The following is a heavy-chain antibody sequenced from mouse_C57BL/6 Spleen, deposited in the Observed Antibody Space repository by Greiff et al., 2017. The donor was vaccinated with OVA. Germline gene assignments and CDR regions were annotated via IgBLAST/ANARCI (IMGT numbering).Heavy chain of an antibody. V-gene: IGHV5-4*03. CDR3: ARKDYAMDY. CDR1: GFTFSSYA. CDR2: ISDGGSYT. J-gene: IGHJ4*01. Sequence: EVMLVESGGGLVKPGGSLKLSCAASGFTFSSYAMSWVRQTPKKRLEWVATISDGGSYTYYPDNVKGRFTISRDNAKNNLYLQMSHLKSEDTAMYYCARKDYAMDYWGQGTSVTVSS.